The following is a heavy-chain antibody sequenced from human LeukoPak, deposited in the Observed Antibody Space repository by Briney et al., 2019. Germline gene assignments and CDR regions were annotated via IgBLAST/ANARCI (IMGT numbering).Heavy chain of an antibody. Sequence: ASVKVSCKASGYTFSNYYMHWVRQAPGQGLEWMGAINPSGGGTNYAQKLQGRVTMTTDTSTSTAYMELRSLRSDDTAVYYCARYYDILTGRTPDYWGQGTLVTVSS. CDR2: INPSGGGT. CDR3: ARYYDILTGRTPDY. CDR1: GYTFSNYY. V-gene: IGHV1-46*01. J-gene: IGHJ4*02. D-gene: IGHD3-9*01.